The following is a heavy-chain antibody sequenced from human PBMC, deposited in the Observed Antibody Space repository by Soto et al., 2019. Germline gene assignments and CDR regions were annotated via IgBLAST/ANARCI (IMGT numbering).Heavy chain of an antibody. J-gene: IGHJ3*02. CDR3: VRDSGSDFAFDI. V-gene: IGHV3-33*01. D-gene: IGHD3-10*01. Sequence: QVPLVESGGGVVQPGRSLRLSCAASGFTFSSYGMHWVRQAPGKGLEWVAVIWYDGSNEYYADSVKGRCTISRDNSKNTLYLQMNSLTTEDTAVYYCVRDSGSDFAFDIWGQGTMVTVSS. CDR2: IWYDGSNE. CDR1: GFTFSSYG.